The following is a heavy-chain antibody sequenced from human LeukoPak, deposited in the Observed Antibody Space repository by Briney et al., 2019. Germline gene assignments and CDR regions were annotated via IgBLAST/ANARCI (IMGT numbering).Heavy chain of an antibody. V-gene: IGHV1-2*02. J-gene: IGHJ4*02. D-gene: IGHD4-17*01. CDR1: GYTFTGYY. CDR3: ARDRPATVTTIDY. Sequence: ASVKVSCKASGYTFTGYYMRWVRQAPGQGLEWMGWINPNSGGTNYAQKFQGRVTMTRDTSISTAYMELSRLRSDDTAVYYCARDRPATVTTIDYWGQGTLVTVSS. CDR2: INPNSGGT.